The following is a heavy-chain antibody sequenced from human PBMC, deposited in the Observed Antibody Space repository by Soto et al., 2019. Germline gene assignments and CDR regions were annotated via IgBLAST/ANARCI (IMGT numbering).Heavy chain of an antibody. CDR1: GGSIISGY. V-gene: IGHV4-59*01. Sequence: SQTLSLTCTVSGGSIISGYWSWIRQPPGKGLEWIGYISYSGTTNYNPSLKSRVTMSVDTPKNQFSLRLSSVTTEETAVYYCAGLRGYAGSPIDYWGQGTLVTVS. J-gene: IGHJ4*02. CDR3: AGLRGYAGSPIDY. D-gene: IGHD2-15*01. CDR2: ISYSGTT.